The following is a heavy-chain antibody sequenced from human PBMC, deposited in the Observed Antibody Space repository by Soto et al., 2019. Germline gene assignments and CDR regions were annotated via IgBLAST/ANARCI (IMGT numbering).Heavy chain of an antibody. V-gene: IGHV1-18*01. CDR2: ISLYSDGT. Sequence: ASVKVSCKPSGYTFSNYGITWVRQAPGQPLEWLGWISLYSDGTNYAQKLQGRVSMTTETSTNTGYMELRILRSDDTAVYYCARVVPGAEAWFGPWGQGTLVTVSS. CDR3: ARVVPGAEAWFGP. J-gene: IGHJ5*02. CDR1: GYTFSNYG.